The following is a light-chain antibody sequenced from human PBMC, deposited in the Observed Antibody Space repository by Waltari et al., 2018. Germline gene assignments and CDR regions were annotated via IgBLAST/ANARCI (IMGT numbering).Light chain of an antibody. CDR3: ASYTYSSNVV. CDR2: DVR. Sequence: QSALTQPASVSGSSGQSITISCTGSSSDVGRYDYVSWYQQLPGKAPKLIIFDVRVRPSGVSNRFSGSKSGNTASLTISGLQAEDEADYYCASYTYSSNVVFGGGTKVTV. CDR1: SSDVGRYDY. V-gene: IGLV2-14*03. J-gene: IGLJ2*01.